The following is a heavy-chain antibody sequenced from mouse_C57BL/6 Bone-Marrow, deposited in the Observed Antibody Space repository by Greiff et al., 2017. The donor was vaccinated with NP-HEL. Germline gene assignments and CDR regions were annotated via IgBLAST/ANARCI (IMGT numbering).Heavy chain of an antibody. V-gene: IGHV1-42*01. D-gene: IGHD1-1*01. CDR3: ARFHYGSPWFAY. CDR2: INPSTGGT. J-gene: IGHJ3*01. Sequence: EVQLVESGPELVKPGASVKISCKASGYSFTGYYMNWVKQSPEKSLEWIGEINPSTGGTTYNQKFKAKATLTVDKSSSTAYMQLKSLTSEDSAVYYCARFHYGSPWFAYWGQGTLVTVSA. CDR1: GYSFTGYY.